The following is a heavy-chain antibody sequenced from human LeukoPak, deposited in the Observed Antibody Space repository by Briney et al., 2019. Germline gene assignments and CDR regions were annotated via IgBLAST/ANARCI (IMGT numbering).Heavy chain of an antibody. CDR1: GGSVSNNNFY. CDR2: IFYSGTS. V-gene: IGHV4-61*01. D-gene: IGHD2-2*01. J-gene: IGHJ5*02. CDR3: AASTWRKTGWFDP. Sequence: PSETLSLTCTVSGGSVSNNNFYWSWIRQPPGKRLEWIGYIFYSGTSNTNPSLKSRVTLSVDTSKYQFSLNLNSVTAADAAVYYCAASTWRKTGWFDPWGQGTLVTVSS.